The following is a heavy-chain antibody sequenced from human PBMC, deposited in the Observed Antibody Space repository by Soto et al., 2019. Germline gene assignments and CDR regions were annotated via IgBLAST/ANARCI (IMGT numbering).Heavy chain of an antibody. Sequence: SETLSLTCTVSGGSISSGGYYWSWIRQHPGKGLEWIGYIYYSGSTYYNPSLKSRVTISVDTSKNQFSLKLSSVTAAETAVYYCARTGCYYGSGSYYKEDWFDPWGQGTLVTVSS. CDR2: IYYSGST. V-gene: IGHV4-31*03. CDR1: GGSISSGGYY. J-gene: IGHJ5*02. D-gene: IGHD3-10*01. CDR3: ARTGCYYGSGSYYKEDWFDP.